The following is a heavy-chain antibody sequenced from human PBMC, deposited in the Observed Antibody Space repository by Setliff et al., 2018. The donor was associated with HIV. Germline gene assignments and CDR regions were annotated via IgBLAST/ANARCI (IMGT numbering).Heavy chain of an antibody. Sequence: GGSLRLSCAASEFTFNIYAMSWVRQAPGKGLEWVSGISGSGISTYHADFVKGRFTISRDKSKNTLYLQMNSLRAEDTAVYYCAKNSAWAVIGSDYYLDFWGQGTLVTVSS. V-gene: IGHV3-23*01. CDR3: AKNSAWAVIGSDYYLDF. J-gene: IGHJ4*02. CDR1: EFTFNIYA. D-gene: IGHD6-19*01. CDR2: ISGSGIST.